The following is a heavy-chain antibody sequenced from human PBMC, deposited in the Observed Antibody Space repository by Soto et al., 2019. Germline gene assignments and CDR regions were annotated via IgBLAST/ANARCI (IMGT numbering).Heavy chain of an antibody. V-gene: IGHV3-15*01. Sequence: PGGSLRLSCAASGFTFSNAWMSWVRQAPGKGLEWVGRIKSKTDGGTTDYAAPVKGRFTISRDGSKDTRYLQMNSLKTEDTAVYYCTTDLAAACIWLMCYYYYGMYVCGQGTTVTVSS. D-gene: IGHD6-13*01. CDR1: GFTFSNAW. J-gene: IGHJ6*02. CDR3: TTDLAAACIWLMCYYYYGMYV. CDR2: IKSKTDGGTT.